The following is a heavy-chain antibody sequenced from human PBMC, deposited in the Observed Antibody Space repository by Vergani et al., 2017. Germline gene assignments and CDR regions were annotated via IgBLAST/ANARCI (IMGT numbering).Heavy chain of an antibody. V-gene: IGHV1-46*03. CDR2: FNLSGGST. Sequence: QVLLVQSGAEVKKPGASLRVSCKTSGYTFTNYYIHWVRQAPGQGLEWMGIFNLSGGSTTYAQQFQGRLTMTRDTATSTDYMDLSNLKSEDTAVYYCARAHGDILPPDPRRLDYWGQGTLVTVSS. CDR1: GYTFTNYY. CDR3: ARAHGDILPPDPRRLDY. J-gene: IGHJ4*02.